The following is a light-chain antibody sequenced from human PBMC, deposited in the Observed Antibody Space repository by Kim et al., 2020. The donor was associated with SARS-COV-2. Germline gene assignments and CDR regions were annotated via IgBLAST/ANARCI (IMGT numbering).Light chain of an antibody. V-gene: IGKV3-20*01. CDR2: EAS. J-gene: IGKJ1*01. CDR3: QQYGSSPRT. Sequence: EIVLTQSPGTLSLSPGERATLSCRASQSVRSSYLAWYQQKPGQAPRLLMSEASSRATGIPDRFSGSGSGTDFTLTISRLEPEDFAVYYCQQYGSSPRTFGQGTKVDIK. CDR1: QSVRSSY.